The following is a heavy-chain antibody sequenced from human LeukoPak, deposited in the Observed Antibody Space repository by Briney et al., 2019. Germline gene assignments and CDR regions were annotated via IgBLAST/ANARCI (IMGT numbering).Heavy chain of an antibody. V-gene: IGHV3-23*01. CDR3: VKAQGATYRTYFFDY. J-gene: IGHJ4*02. CDR2: SRGSGGDT. D-gene: IGHD3-9*01. CDR1: GFTFSSYA. Sequence: PGGSLRLSCAASGFTFSSYAMNWVRQAPGQGLEWVSSRGSGGDTDYADSANAQFTIYKNNSNNTLYLQLNSLSAEDTAVDYCVKAQGATYRTYFFDYWGQGTRVSVST.